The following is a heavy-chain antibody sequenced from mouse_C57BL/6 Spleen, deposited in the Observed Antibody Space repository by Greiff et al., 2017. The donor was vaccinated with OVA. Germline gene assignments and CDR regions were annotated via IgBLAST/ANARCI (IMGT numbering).Heavy chain of an antibody. V-gene: IGHV5-16*01. J-gene: IGHJ2*01. D-gene: IGHD2-3*01. CDR2: INYDGSST. Sequence: EVHLVESEGGLVQPGSSMKLSCTASGFTFSDYYMAWVRQVPEKGLEWVANINYDGSSTYYLDSLKSRFIISRDNAKNILYLQMSSLKSEDTATYYCARAYDGYHYFDYWGQGTTLTVSS. CDR3: ARAYDGYHYFDY. CDR1: GFTFSDYY.